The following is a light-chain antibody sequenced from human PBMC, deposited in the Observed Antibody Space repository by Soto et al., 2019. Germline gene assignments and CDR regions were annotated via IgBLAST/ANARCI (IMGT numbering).Light chain of an antibody. V-gene: IGKV3-20*01. CDR2: GAS. CDR1: QSVSSSY. J-gene: IGKJ3*01. CDR3: QQFDTSPFT. Sequence: EIVLTQSPGTLSLSPGERATLSCRASQSVSSSYLAWYQQKPGQAPGLLIYGASSRATGIPDRFSGSGSGTDFTLTISRLEPEDFAVYYCQQFDTSPFTFGPGTKVDIK.